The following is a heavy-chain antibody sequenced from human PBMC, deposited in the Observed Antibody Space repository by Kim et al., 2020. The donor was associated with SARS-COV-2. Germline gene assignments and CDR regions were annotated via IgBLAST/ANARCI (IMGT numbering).Heavy chain of an antibody. V-gene: IGHV3-48*02. D-gene: IGHD4-17*01. CDR3: ATDMVYGGNSWDH. CDR1: GFAFSTYS. CDR2: ISANSRNI. J-gene: IGHJ4*02. Sequence: GGSLRLSCAASGFAFSTYSMNWVRQAPGKGLEWISYISANSRNIYYADSVKGRFTISRDNARNSLYLQMNSLRDEDTAVYYCATDMVYGGNSWDHRGQGT.